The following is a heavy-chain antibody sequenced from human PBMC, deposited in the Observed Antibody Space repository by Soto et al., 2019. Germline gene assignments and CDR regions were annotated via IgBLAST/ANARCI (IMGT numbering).Heavy chain of an antibody. CDR2: ISAYNGNT. V-gene: IGHV1-18*01. Sequence: QVQLVQSGAEVKKPGASLKVSCKASGYIFTSYGISWVRQAPGQGLEWMGWISAYNGNTNYAQKLQGRVTMTTDTSTSKAYMELRSLRSDDTAVYYCARGCGGDCYHPPPNYFDYWGQGTLVTVSS. J-gene: IGHJ4*02. D-gene: IGHD2-21*02. CDR3: ARGCGGDCYHPPPNYFDY. CDR1: GYIFTSYG.